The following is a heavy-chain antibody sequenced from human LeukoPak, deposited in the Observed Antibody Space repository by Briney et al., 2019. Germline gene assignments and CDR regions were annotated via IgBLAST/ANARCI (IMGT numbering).Heavy chain of an antibody. CDR1: GFTFSSYS. CDR2: ISSSSSYI. D-gene: IGHD6-19*01. J-gene: IGHJ4*02. V-gene: IGHV3-21*01. Sequence: GGSLRLSCAASGFTFSSYSMNWVRQAPGKGLEWVSSISSSSSYIYYAGSVKGRFTISRDNAKNSLYLQMNSLRAEDTAVYYCARGGIQVSGIDEFDYWGQGTLVTVSS. CDR3: ARGGIQVSGIDEFDY.